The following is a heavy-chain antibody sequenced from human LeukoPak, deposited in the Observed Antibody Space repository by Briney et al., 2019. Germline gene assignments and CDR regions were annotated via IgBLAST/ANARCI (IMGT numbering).Heavy chain of an antibody. D-gene: IGHD2-2*02. V-gene: IGHV4-30-2*01. J-gene: IGHJ4*02. CDR3: ANNNCSSNSCYTGFFAY. Sequence: KSSETLSLTCAVSGGSISSGGDAWSWLRQPPGKGLEWLVYIFHSGNTYYNPSLRRHITISVDRSKNQFSLKLRSVTAADTAVYYCANNNCSSNSCYTGFFAYWGQGSLVTVSS. CDR2: IFHSGNT. CDR1: GGSISSGGDA.